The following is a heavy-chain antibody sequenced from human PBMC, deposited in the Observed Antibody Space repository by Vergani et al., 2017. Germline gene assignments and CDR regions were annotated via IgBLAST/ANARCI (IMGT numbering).Heavy chain of an antibody. CDR2: INHSGST. Sequence: QVQLPQWGAGLLKPSETLSLTCAVYGGSFSGYYWSWIRQPPGKGLEWIGEINHSGSTYYNPSLKSRVTISVDTSKNQFSLKLSSVTAADTAVYYCARWGSSWYGGFDYWGQGTLVTVSS. CDR1: GGSFSGYY. CDR3: ARWGSSWYGGFDY. D-gene: IGHD6-13*01. V-gene: IGHV4-34*01. J-gene: IGHJ4*02.